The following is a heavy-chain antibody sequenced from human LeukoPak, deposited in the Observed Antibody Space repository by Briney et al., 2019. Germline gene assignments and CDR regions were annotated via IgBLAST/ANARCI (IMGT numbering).Heavy chain of an antibody. CDR3: AKGHYRPHYYMDV. D-gene: IGHD1-14*01. J-gene: IGHJ6*03. Sequence: AGGSLRLSCAASGFTFSNYAMSWVRQAPGKGLEWVSGISPSGASTYYADSVKGRFTISRDSSKSTLDLQMNSLRAEDTAVYYCAKGHYRPHYYMDVWGKGTTVTVSS. V-gene: IGHV3-23*01. CDR1: GFTFSNYA. CDR2: ISPSGAST.